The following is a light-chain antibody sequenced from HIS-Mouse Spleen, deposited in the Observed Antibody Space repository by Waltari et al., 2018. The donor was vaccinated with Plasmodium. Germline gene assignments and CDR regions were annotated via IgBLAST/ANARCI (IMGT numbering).Light chain of an antibody. CDR1: HLGDKY. CDR3: QAWDSSTAWV. Sequence: SYELTHPPSVSVSPGQTASITCSGDHLGDKYACWYQQKPGQSPVLVIYQDSKRPSGIPERFSGSNSGNTATLTISGTQAMDEADYYCQAWDSSTAWVFGGGTKLTVL. CDR2: QDS. J-gene: IGLJ2*01. V-gene: IGLV3-1*01.